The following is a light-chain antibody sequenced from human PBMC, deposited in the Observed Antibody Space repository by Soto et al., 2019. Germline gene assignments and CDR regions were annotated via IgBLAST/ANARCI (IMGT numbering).Light chain of an antibody. V-gene: IGKV1-13*02. CDR3: QQYNHWART. CDR2: DAS. J-gene: IGKJ1*01. Sequence: AIQLTQSPSSLSASVGDRVTITCRASQGISSALAWYQQKPGKAPKVLIYDASNLKSGVPSRFGGSGSGTAFTLSISSLRSEDFAVYFCQQYNHWARTFGQVTKVDI. CDR1: QGISSA.